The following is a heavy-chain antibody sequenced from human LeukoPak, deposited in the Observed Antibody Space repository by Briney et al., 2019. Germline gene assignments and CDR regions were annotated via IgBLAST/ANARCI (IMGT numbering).Heavy chain of an antibody. J-gene: IGHJ6*03. CDR3: ARVAARPHYYYYMDV. V-gene: IGHV1-18*01. CDR1: GYTFTSYG. Sequence: GASVKVSCKASGYTFTSYGISWVRQAPGQGLEWMGWISAYNGNTNYAQKLQGRVTMTTDTSTSTAYMELRSLRSDDTAVYYCARVAARPHYYYYMDVWGKGTTVTVSS. D-gene: IGHD6-6*01. CDR2: ISAYNGNT.